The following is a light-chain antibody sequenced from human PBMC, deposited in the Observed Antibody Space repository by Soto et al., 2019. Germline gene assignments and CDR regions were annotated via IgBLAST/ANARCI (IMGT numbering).Light chain of an antibody. V-gene: IGKV3-20*01. CDR2: GAS. J-gene: IGKJ1*01. CDR3: QQYGSSPRT. CDR1: QSVSNN. Sequence: EIVMTQSPATLSVSPGESATLSCRASQSVSNNLTWYQQKPGQPPRLLIYGASTRATGVPDRFSGSGSGTDFTLTISRLETEDFAVYYCQQYGSSPRTFGQGTKVDIK.